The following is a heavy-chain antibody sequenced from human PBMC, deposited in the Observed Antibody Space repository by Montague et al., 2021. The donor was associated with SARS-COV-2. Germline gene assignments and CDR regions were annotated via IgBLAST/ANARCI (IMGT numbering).Heavy chain of an antibody. J-gene: IGHJ1*01. D-gene: IGHD2-2*01. Sequence: CAISGDSVSSNSAAWNWIRQSPSRGLEWLGRTYYRSKWYNDYAVSVKSRITINPDTSKNQFSLQLNSVTPEDTAVYYCARGELPAATSFASLLHWGQGTLVTVSS. CDR1: GDSVSSNSAA. CDR2: TYYRSKWYN. V-gene: IGHV6-1*01. CDR3: ARGELPAATSFASLLH.